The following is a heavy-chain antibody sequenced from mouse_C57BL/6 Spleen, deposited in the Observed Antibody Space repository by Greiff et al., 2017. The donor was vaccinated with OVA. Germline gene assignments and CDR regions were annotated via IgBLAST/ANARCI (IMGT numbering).Heavy chain of an antibody. CDR3: ARGIVTTNYFDY. D-gene: IGHD2-5*01. CDR2: IYPGSGNT. CDR1: GYTFTDYY. J-gene: IGHJ2*01. V-gene: IGHV1-76*01. Sequence: VKLVESGAELVRPGASVKLSCKASGYTFTDYYINWVKQRPGQGLEWIARIYPGSGNTYYNEKFKGKATLTAEKSSSTAYMQLSSLTSEDSAVYFCARGIVTTNYFDYWGQGTTLTVSS.